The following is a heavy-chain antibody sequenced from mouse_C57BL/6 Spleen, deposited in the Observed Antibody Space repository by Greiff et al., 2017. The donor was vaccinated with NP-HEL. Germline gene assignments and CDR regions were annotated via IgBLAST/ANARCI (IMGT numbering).Heavy chain of an antibody. CDR2: INYDGSST. V-gene: IGHV5-16*01. CDR1: GFTFSDYY. J-gene: IGHJ2*01. D-gene: IGHD2-3*01. Sequence: EVQLVESEGGLVQPGSSMKLSCTASGFTFSDYYMAWVRQVPEKGLEWVANINYDGSSTYYLDSLKSRFIISRDNAKNILYLQMSSLKSEDTATYYCARSRWLPYFDYWGQGTTLTVSS. CDR3: ARSRWLPYFDY.